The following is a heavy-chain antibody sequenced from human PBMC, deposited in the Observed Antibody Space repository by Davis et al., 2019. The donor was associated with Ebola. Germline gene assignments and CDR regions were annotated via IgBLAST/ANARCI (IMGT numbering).Heavy chain of an antibody. CDR3: ARDFWSGYAD. CDR2: INPSGGST. CDR1: GYTFTSYY. V-gene: IGHV1-46*01. J-gene: IGHJ4*02. D-gene: IGHD3-3*01. Sequence: ASVQVSCKASGYTFTSYYMHWVRQAPGQGLEWMGIINPSGGSTSYAQKFQGRVTMTTDTSTSTAYMELRSLRSDDTAVYYCARDFWSGYADWGQGTLVTVSS.